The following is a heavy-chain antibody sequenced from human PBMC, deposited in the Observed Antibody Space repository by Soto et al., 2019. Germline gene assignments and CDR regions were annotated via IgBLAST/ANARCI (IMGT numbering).Heavy chain of an antibody. J-gene: IGHJ5*02. CDR3: ARLGIAVAGILYNWFDP. V-gene: IGHV5-51*01. D-gene: IGHD6-19*01. Sequence: GESLKISCKGSGYGFTSYWIGWVRQMPGKGLEWMGIIYPGDSDTRYSPSFQGQVTISADKSISTAYLQWSSLKASDTAMYYCARLGIAVAGILYNWFDPWGQGTLVTVSS. CDR2: IYPGDSDT. CDR1: GYGFTSYW.